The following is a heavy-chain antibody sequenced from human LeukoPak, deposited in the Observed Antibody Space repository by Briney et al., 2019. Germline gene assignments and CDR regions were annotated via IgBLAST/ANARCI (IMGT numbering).Heavy chain of an antibody. J-gene: IGHJ4*02. V-gene: IGHV1-3*01. CDR2: INAGNGNT. CDR3: ARSRGYYYDSSGYYDY. CDR1: GYTFTSCA. D-gene: IGHD3-22*01. Sequence: GASVKVSCKASGYTFTSCAMHWVRQAPGQRLEWMGWINAGNGNTKYSQKFQGRVTITRDTSASTAYMELSSLRSEDTAVYYCARSRGYYYDSSGYYDYWGQGTLVTVSS.